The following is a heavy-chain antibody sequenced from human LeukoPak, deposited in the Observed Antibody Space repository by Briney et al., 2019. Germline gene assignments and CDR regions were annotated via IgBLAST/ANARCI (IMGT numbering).Heavy chain of an antibody. CDR1: GGSFSGYY. Sequence: SETLSLTCAVYGGSFSGYYWSWIRQPPGKGLEWIGEINHSGSTNYNPSPKSRVTISVDTSKNQFSLKLSSVTAADTAVYYCARYSGSQGSFFDYWGQGTLVTVSS. J-gene: IGHJ4*02. V-gene: IGHV4-34*01. CDR2: INHSGST. CDR3: ARYSGSQGSFFDY. D-gene: IGHD1-26*01.